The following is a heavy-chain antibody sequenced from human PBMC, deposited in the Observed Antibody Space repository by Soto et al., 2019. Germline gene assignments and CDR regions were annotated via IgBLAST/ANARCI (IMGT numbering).Heavy chain of an antibody. D-gene: IGHD6-13*01. CDR3: AKDLGYSSSAGDY. CDR1: GFTFSSYA. J-gene: IGHJ4*02. CDR2: ISGSGAST. Sequence: EVQLLESGGGLVQPGGSLRLSCAASGFTFSSYAMSWVRQAPGKGLEWVSAISGSGASTYYADSVTGRFTISRHNSKNTLYLQMNSLRAEDTAVYPCAKDLGYSSSAGDYWGQGTRVTVSS. V-gene: IGHV3-23*01.